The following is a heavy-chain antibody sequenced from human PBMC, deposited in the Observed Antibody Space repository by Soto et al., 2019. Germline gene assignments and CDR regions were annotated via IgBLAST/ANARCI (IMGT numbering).Heavy chain of an antibody. CDR3: ARDLWYGSGSPSYYMDV. CDR1: GFTVSSNY. Sequence: GGSLRLSCAASGFTVSSNYMSWVRQAPGKGLEWVSVIYSGGSTYYADSVKGRFTISRHNSKNTLYLQMNSLRAEDTAVHYCARDLWYGSGSPSYYMDVWGKGTTVTVSS. CDR2: IYSGGST. V-gene: IGHV3-53*04. J-gene: IGHJ6*03. D-gene: IGHD3-10*01.